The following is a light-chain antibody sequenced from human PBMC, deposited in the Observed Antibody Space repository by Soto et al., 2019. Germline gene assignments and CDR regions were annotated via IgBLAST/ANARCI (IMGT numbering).Light chain of an antibody. CDR3: AAWDDSLIGYYV. CDR1: SSNIGSNT. V-gene: IGLV1-44*01. J-gene: IGLJ1*01. Sequence: QSVLTQPPSVSGTPGQRVIISCSGSSSNIGSNTANWYQQLPGMAPRLLIHSNDQRPSGVPDRFSGSKSGTSASLAISGLQSDDEADYSCAAWDDSLIGYYVFGTGTQLTVL. CDR2: SND.